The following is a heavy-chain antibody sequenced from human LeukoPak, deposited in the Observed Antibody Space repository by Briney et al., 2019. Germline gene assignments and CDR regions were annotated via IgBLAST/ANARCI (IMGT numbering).Heavy chain of an antibody. CDR1: GYSISTGYY. V-gene: IGHV4-38-2*02. Sequence: SETLSLTCSVSGYSISTGYYWGWIRQPPGKGLEFIGSIYHSGSIYYNPSLKSRVTISVDTSKNQFSLKLTSVTAADTAVYYCARGYGDFPPLWYYYYMDVWGKGTTVTVSS. J-gene: IGHJ6*03. D-gene: IGHD4-17*01. CDR3: ARGYGDFPPLWYYYYMDV. CDR2: IYHSGSI.